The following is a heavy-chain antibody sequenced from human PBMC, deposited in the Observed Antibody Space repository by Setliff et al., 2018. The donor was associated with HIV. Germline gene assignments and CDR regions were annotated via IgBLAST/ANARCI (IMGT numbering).Heavy chain of an antibody. V-gene: IGHV5-51*01. Sequence: RGESLKISCKASGYNFVNYWIGWVRLMPGKGLEWMGIVYPGDSDVRYSPSFQGHVSISVDKSITTAYLQWSSLQASDTAIYYCARHPVAGTPYYFDSWGQGTLVTVS. CDR2: VYPGDSDV. CDR1: GYNFVNYW. CDR3: ARHPVAGTPYYFDS. J-gene: IGHJ4*02. D-gene: IGHD6-19*01.